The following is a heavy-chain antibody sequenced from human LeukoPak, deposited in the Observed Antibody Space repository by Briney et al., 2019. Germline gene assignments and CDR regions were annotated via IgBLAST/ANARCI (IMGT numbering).Heavy chain of an antibody. Sequence: SETLSLTCTVSGYSISSGYYWGWIRQPPGKGLEWIGSIYHSGSTYYNPSLKSRVTISVDTSKNQFSLKLTSVTAADTAVYYCARLEVVVVAATRSTAFDIWGQGTMVTVSS. J-gene: IGHJ3*02. V-gene: IGHV4-38-2*02. CDR1: GYSISSGYY. CDR3: ARLEVVVVAATRSTAFDI. D-gene: IGHD2-15*01. CDR2: IYHSGST.